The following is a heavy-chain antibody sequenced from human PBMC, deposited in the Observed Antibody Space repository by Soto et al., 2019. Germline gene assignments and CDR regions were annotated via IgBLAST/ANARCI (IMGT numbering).Heavy chain of an antibody. Sequence: GGSLRLSCAASGFTFSNAWMNWVRQAPGKGLEWAGRIKSKTDGGTTDCAAPVKGRFTISRDDSKNTLYLQMNSLKTEDTAVYYCTTVVSDYYDSPGSFDYRGPGPLVTLSS. J-gene: IGHJ4*02. CDR3: TTVVSDYYDSPGSFDY. CDR2: IKSKTDGGTT. D-gene: IGHD3-22*01. V-gene: IGHV3-15*07. CDR1: GFTFSNAW.